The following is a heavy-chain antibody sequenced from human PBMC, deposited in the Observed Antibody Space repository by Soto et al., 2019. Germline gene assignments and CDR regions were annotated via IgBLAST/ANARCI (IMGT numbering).Heavy chain of an antibody. D-gene: IGHD6-13*01. CDR3: AKPQVAAAIQFGYFHH. CDR2: IWYDGSAK. V-gene: IGHV3-33*06. J-gene: IGHJ1*01. CDR1: GFTFSRYG. Sequence: VGSLRLSCAASGFTFSRYGMHWVRQAPGKGLEWVSVIWYDGSAKYYGDSVEGRFTISRDDSKNTLYLEMNDLRVEDTAVYYFAKPQVAAAIQFGYFHHLGKGTLVTVSS.